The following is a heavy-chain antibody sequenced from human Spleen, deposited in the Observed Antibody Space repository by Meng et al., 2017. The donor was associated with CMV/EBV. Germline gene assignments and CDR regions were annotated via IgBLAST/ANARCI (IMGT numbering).Heavy chain of an antibody. CDR1: GDSISSYY. CDR3: AREDYGGNLDY. V-gene: IGHV4-59*01. J-gene: IGHJ4*02. Sequence: GSLRLSCTVSGDSISSYYWAWIQQPPGKGLEWIGYIYYRGTTKYNPSLKSRLTISLDTSKKQFSLKLSSVTAADTAMYYCAREDYGGNLDYWGQGTLVTVSS. D-gene: IGHD4-23*01. CDR2: IYYRGTT.